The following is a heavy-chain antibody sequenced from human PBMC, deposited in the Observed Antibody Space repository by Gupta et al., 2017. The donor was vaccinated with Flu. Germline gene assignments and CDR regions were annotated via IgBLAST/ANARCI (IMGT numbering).Heavy chain of an antibody. V-gene: IGHV3-23*01. J-gene: IGHJ4*02. D-gene: IGHD6-19*01. CDR2: ISGSGATS. CDR1: A. CDR3: TKDANGYSTGWYVS. Sequence: AMAWVRQAPGKGLEWVSAISGSGATSYYADSVKGRFTISRDNSKNIVSLQINSLGVDDTALYYCTKDANGYSTGWYVSWGQGTPVTVSP.